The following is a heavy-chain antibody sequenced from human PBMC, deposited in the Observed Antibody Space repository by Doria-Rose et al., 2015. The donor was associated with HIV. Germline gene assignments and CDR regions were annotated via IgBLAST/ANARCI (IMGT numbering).Heavy chain of an antibody. J-gene: IGHJ5*02. Sequence: QVQLQESGPGLVKPSETLSLTCTVSGGSVASGTPYWDWIRQTPGKGLEWIGTIYYSGTTYYYPSLRGRVTISLHTSKNQYSLKLISVTAADTGVYYCAKQAVNWFDPWGQGTLVTVSS. CDR2: IYYSGTT. CDR1: GGSVASGTPY. V-gene: IGHV4-39*01. D-gene: IGHD6-25*01. CDR3: AKQAVNWFDP.